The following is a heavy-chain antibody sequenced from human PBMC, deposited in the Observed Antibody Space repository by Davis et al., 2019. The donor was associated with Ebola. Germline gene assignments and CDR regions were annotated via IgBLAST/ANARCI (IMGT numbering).Heavy chain of an antibody. CDR3: GREGGTIFGVVTFYYYYGMDV. CDR1: GFTFSSYW. D-gene: IGHD3-3*01. V-gene: IGHV3-74*01. Sequence: HTGGSLRLSCAASGFTFSSYWMHWVRQAPCPLLFFFSRINIDGRSTIYADSVKGRFTISRDHAKNTLYLQMNSLRPEDTAVYYCGREGGTIFGVVTFYYYYGMDVWGQGTTVTVSS. J-gene: IGHJ6*02. CDR2: INIDGRST.